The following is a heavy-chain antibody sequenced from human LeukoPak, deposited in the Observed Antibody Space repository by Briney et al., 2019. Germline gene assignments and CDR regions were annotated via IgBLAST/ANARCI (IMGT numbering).Heavy chain of an antibody. D-gene: IGHD2-2*01. CDR3: ARGIVVVPAAIPYYFDY. V-gene: IGHV1-69*05. CDR2: IIPILGTA. Sequence: GSSVKVSCKASGGTFSSYAISWVRQAPGQGLEWMGGIIPILGTANYAQKFQGRVTITTDESTSTAYMELSSLRSEDTAVYYCARGIVVVPAAIPYYFDYWGQGTLVTVSS. J-gene: IGHJ4*02. CDR1: GGTFSSYA.